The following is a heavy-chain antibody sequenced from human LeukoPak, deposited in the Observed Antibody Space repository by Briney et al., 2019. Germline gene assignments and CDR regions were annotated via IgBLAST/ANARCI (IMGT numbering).Heavy chain of an antibody. CDR1: GFTFSYYA. J-gene: IGHJ4*02. V-gene: IGHV3-23*01. CDR2: ISGSGDST. Sequence: GGSLRLSCAASGFTFSYYAMSWVRQAPGKGLEWVSGISGSGDSTYYADSVKGRFAIFRDNSKNTLYLQMNSLRVEDTAVYYCAKVQSSVWVQTFDYWGQGTRVTVSS. CDR3: AKVQSSVWVQTFDY. D-gene: IGHD5-18*01.